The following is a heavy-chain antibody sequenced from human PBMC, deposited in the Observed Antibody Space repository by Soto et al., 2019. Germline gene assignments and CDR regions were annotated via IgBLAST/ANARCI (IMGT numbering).Heavy chain of an antibody. CDR3: ARGRSKVAARHEFDY. Sequence: SETLSLTCTVSGGSISSYYWSWIRQPPGKGLEWIGYIYYSGSTNYNPSLKSRVTISVDTSKNQFSLKLSSVTAADTAVYYCARGRSKVAARHEFDYWGQGTLVTVSS. CDR2: IYYSGST. V-gene: IGHV4-59*01. D-gene: IGHD6-13*01. CDR1: GGSISSYY. J-gene: IGHJ4*02.